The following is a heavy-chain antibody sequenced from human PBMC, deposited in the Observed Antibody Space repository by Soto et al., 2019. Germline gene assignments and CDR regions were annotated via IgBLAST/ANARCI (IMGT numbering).Heavy chain of an antibody. Sequence: SETLSLTCTVSGGSICSSDYWSWIRQPPGKGLEWIGYIYYSGSTNYNPSLKSRVTISVDTSKNQFSLKLSSVTAADTAVYYCARRYGASFDYWGQGTLVTVSS. V-gene: IGHV4-59*01. CDR1: GGSICSSDY. CDR3: ARRYGASFDY. D-gene: IGHD4-17*01. J-gene: IGHJ4*02. CDR2: IYYSGST.